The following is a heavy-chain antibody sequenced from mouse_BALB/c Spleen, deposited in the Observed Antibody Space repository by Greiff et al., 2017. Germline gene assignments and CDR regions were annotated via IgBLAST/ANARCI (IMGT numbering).Heavy chain of an antibody. V-gene: IGHV5-6-3*01. J-gene: IGHJ2*01. CDR2: INSNGGST. CDR3: ARGPSWDYFDY. CDR1: GFTFSSYG. Sequence: EVNVVESGGGLVQPGGSLKLSCAASGFTFSSYGMSWVRQTPGKRLELVATINSNGGSTYYPDSVKGRFTISRDNAKNTLYLQMSSLKSEDTAMYYCARGPSWDYFDYWGQGTTLTVSS.